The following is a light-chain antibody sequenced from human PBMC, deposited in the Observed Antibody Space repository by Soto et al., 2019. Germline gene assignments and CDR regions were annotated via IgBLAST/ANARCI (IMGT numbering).Light chain of an antibody. CDR2: EVS. CDR1: SSDVGAYDF. J-gene: IGLJ1*01. CDR3: RSSTSSSTRV. Sequence: QSVLTQPASVSGSPGQSITISCTGTSSDVGAYDFVSWYQQHPDKAPKLMIYEVSNRPSGVSNRFSGSKSVNTATLTISGLQADDEDDYYCRSSTSSSTRVFGTGTKLTVL. V-gene: IGLV2-14*03.